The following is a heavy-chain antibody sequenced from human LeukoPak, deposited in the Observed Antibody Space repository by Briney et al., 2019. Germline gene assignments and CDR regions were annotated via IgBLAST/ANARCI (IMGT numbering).Heavy chain of an antibody. D-gene: IGHD4-17*01. CDR1: GFTFSSYA. V-gene: IGHV3-23*01. CDR3: AKDPGGHGDYRNPRTY. CDR2: ISGSGAST. J-gene: IGHJ4*02. Sequence: GGSLRLSCAASGFTFSSYAMSWVRQAPGKGLEWVSSISGSGASTYNADSVKGRFTISRDNSKNTLYLQMSSLRAEDTAVYYCAKDPGGHGDYRNPRTYWGQGTLVTV.